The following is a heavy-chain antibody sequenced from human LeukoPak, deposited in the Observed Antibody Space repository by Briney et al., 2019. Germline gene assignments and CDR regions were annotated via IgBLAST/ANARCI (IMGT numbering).Heavy chain of an antibody. Sequence: PGGSLRLSCAGSGFTFSSYGMHWVRQAPGQGLEWMGWINPNNGGTNYAQKFQGRVTMTRDTSISTFYMELSSLRSEDTAVYYCAADCSGGSCYSLAFDYWGQGTLVTVSS. CDR3: AADCSGGSCYSLAFDY. V-gene: IGHV1-2*02. J-gene: IGHJ4*02. CDR1: GFTFSSYG. CDR2: INPNNGGT. D-gene: IGHD2-15*01.